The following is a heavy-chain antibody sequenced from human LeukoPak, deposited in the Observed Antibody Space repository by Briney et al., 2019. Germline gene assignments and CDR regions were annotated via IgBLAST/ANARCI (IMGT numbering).Heavy chain of an antibody. D-gene: IGHD3-3*01. V-gene: IGHV4-30-4*08. CDR2: IYYSGST. J-gene: IGHJ5*02. CDR3: ARDSRYYDFS. Sequence: SQTLSLTCTVPGGSISSGDYYWRWIRQPPGKGLEWIGYIYYSGSTYHNPSLKSRVTISVDTSKNQFSLKLSSVTAADTAVYYCARDSRYYDFSWGQGTLVTVSS. CDR1: GGSISSGDYY.